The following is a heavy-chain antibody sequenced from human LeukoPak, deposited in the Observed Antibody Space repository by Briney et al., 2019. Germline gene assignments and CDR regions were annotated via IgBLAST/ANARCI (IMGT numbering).Heavy chain of an antibody. Sequence: PSETLSLTCTVSGGSISSSSYYWGWIRQPPGKGLEWIGSIYYSGSAYYNPSLKSRVTISVDTSKNQFSLKLSSVTAADTAVYYCAAITLWSGPFVFDPWGQGTLVTVSS. CDR2: IYYSGSA. CDR1: GGSISSSSYY. CDR3: AAITLWSGPFVFDP. V-gene: IGHV4-39*07. J-gene: IGHJ5*02. D-gene: IGHD3-3*01.